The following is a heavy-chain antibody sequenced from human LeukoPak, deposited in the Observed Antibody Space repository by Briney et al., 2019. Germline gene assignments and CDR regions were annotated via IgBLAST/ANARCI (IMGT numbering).Heavy chain of an antibody. CDR3: ANRRVYYYDSSGYYEDYYFDY. J-gene: IGHJ4*02. V-gene: IGHV3-23*01. Sequence: PGGSLRLSCAAPGFTFSSYWMSWVRQAPGKGLEWVSAISGSGGSTYYADSVKGRFTISRDNSKNTLYLQMNSLRAEDTAVYYCANRRVYYYDSSGYYEDYYFDYWGQGTLVTVSS. CDR1: GFTFSSYW. D-gene: IGHD3-22*01. CDR2: ISGSGGST.